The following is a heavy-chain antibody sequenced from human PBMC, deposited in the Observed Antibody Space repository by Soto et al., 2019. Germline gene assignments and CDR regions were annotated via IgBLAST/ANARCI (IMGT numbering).Heavy chain of an antibody. D-gene: IGHD2-15*01. V-gene: IGHV3-7*03. Sequence: ELQLLESGGGLVQPGGSLRLSCAASGFTFSNYGMSWVRQSPGKGLEWVANIKQDGSEKYYVDSVKGRFTISRDNAKNSLYLQMNSLRAEDTAVYYCARDRVDGMDVWGQGTTVTVSS. CDR3: ARDRVDGMDV. CDR2: IKQDGSEK. J-gene: IGHJ6*02. CDR1: GFTFSNYG.